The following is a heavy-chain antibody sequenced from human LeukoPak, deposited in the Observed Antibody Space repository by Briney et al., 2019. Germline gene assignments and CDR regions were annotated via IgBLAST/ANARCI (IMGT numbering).Heavy chain of an antibody. V-gene: IGHV3-23*01. J-gene: IGHJ3*02. CDR3: ANFFLGYCSSTSCRDAFDI. CDR1: GFTFSSYA. Sequence: PGGSLRLSCAASGFTFSSYAMSWVRQAPGKGLEWVSAISGSGGSTYYADSVKGRFPISRDNSKNTLYLQMNSLGAEDTAVYYCANFFLGYCSSTSCRDAFDIWGQGTMVTVSS. CDR2: ISGSGGST. D-gene: IGHD2-2*01.